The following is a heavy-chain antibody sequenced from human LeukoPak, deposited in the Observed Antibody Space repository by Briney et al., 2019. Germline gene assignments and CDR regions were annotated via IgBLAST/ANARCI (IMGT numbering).Heavy chain of an antibody. CDR3: AREGDYDILTGQPRPRWFDP. CDR2: IVVGSGNT. Sequence: SVKVSCKASGFTFTSSAVQWVRQARGQRLEWIGWIVVGSGNTNYAQKFQERVTITRDMSTSTAYMELSSLRSEDTAVYYCAREGDYDILTGQPRPRWFDPWGQGTLVTVSS. V-gene: IGHV1-58*01. CDR1: GFTFTSSA. D-gene: IGHD3-9*01. J-gene: IGHJ5*02.